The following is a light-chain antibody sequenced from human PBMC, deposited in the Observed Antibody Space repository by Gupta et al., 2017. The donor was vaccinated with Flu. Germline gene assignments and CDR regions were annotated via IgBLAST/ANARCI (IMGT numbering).Light chain of an antibody. V-gene: IGLV1-44*01. CDR2: NND. Sequence: QSVLTQPPSASGTPGQRVTISCSGGNSNVGRNTVNWYQHVPGTAPKLLIYNNDQRPSGVPDRFSGSRSGTSGSLDVSGPQSGDESEYYCAAWDDTLNAFVFGTGTKLTLL. CDR1: NSNVGRNT. J-gene: IGLJ1*01. CDR3: AAWDDTLNAFV.